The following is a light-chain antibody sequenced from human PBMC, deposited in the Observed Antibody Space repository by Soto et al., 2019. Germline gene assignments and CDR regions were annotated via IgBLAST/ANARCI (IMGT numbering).Light chain of an antibody. J-gene: IGLJ3*02. CDR3: CSYAGSSRV. Sequence: QSALTQPPSASGSPGQSVTISCTGTSSDVGGYNYVSWYQQHPGKAPKLMIYEVSKRPSGVPDRFSGSKSGNTASLTVSGLQVEDEADYYCCSYAGSSRVFGGGTKLTVL. V-gene: IGLV2-8*01. CDR1: SSDVGGYNY. CDR2: EVS.